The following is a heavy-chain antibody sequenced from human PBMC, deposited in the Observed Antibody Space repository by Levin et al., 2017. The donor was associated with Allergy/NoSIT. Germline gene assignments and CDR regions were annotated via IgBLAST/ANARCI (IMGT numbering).Heavy chain of an antibody. D-gene: IGHD2-15*01. CDR3: ASEVGGKDLWFDP. J-gene: IGHJ5*02. Sequence: SQTLSLTCTVSGGSISSGDYYWSWIRQPPGKGLEWIGYIYYSGSTYYNPSLKSRVTISVDTSKNQFSLKLSSVTAADTAVYYCASEVGGKDLWFDPWGQGTLVTVSS. CDR2: IYYSGST. CDR1: GGSISSGDYY. V-gene: IGHV4-30-4*01.